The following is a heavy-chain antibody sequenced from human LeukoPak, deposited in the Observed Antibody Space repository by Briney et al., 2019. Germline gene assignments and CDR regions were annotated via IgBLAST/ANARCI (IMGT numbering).Heavy chain of an antibody. V-gene: IGHV4-59*01. CDR1: GGSISSYY. CDR2: IYYSGST. J-gene: IGHJ6*04. D-gene: IGHD4-11*01. CDR3: ARQALTTSYYYAMDV. Sequence: SETLSLTCTVSGGSISSYYWSWIRQPPGKGLEWIGYIYYSGSTNYNPSLKSRVTISADTSKNQFSLKLSSVTAADTAVYYCARQALTTSYYYAMDVWGKGTTVTVSS.